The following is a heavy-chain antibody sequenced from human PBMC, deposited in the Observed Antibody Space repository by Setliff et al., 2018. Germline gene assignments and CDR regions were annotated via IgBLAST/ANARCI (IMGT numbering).Heavy chain of an antibody. CDR2: VYHNGAT. CDR1: GYAVTTGYY. Sequence: KASETLSLTCSVSGYAVTTGYYWGWIRQAPGTGLQWIGSVYHNGATYYNPPLKSRVTISRDNAKNSLYLQMNSLRAEDTAVYYCARDNGPRELLTAFDIWGQGTMVTVSS. J-gene: IGHJ3*02. D-gene: IGHD1-26*01. V-gene: IGHV4-38-2*02. CDR3: ARDNGPRELLTAFDI.